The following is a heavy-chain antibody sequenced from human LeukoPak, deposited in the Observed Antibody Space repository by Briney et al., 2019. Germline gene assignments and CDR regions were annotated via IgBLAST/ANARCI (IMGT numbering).Heavy chain of an antibody. V-gene: IGHV3-23*01. J-gene: IGHJ4*02. CDR2: ISGSGGST. D-gene: IGHD6-13*01. Sequence: GGSLRLXCAASGFTFSSYAMSWVRQAPGKGLEWVSAISGSGGSTYYADSVKGRFTISRDNSKYTLYLQMNSLRAEDTAVYYCAKDQRAATDYWGQGTLVTVSS. CDR3: AKDQRAATDY. CDR1: GFTFSSYA.